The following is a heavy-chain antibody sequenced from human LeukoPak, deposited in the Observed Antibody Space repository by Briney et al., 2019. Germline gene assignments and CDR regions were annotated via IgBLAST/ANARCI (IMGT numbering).Heavy chain of an antibody. Sequence: GGSLRLSCAASGFTFSSYGMSWVRQAPGKVLEWVSAISGSGGSTYYADSVKGRFTISRDNSKNTLYLQMNSLRAEDTAVYYCAKDYTPQWDYYYYYMDVWGKGTTVTISS. CDR1: GFTFSSYG. CDR2: ISGSGGST. CDR3: AKDYTPQWDYYYYYMDV. J-gene: IGHJ6*03. V-gene: IGHV3-23*01. D-gene: IGHD1-26*01.